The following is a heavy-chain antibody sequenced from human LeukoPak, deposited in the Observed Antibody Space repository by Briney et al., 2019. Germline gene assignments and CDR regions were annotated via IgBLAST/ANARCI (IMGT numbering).Heavy chain of an antibody. CDR3: AKGLWDYYGSGIMYYTMDV. D-gene: IGHD3-10*01. CDR2: ISGSGSRT. CDR1: GITFSNYI. Sequence: GGSLRLSCVASGITFSNYIMAWVRQAPAKGLEWVSTISGSGSRTYYADSVKGRFTVSRDNSKNTLYLQMNSLRAEDTAVYYCAKGLWDYYGSGIMYYTMDVWGQGTTVTVSS. J-gene: IGHJ6*02. V-gene: IGHV3-23*01.